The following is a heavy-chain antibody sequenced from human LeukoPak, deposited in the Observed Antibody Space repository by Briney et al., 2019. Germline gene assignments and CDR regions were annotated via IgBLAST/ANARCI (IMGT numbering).Heavy chain of an antibody. CDR3: ARNESVLGTTGLNDFFDD. D-gene: IGHD1-26*01. V-gene: IGHV4-39*01. CDR1: GGSIRGSSDY. Sequence: SETLSHTCTVSGGSIRGSSDYWGWIRQSPGKGLEWIGSIYYSGSTYYNPSLKSRVTISVDTSKNQFYVKLTSVTAADTAVYYCARNESVLGTTGLNDFFDDWGQGTLVTVSS. J-gene: IGHJ4*02. CDR2: IYYSGST.